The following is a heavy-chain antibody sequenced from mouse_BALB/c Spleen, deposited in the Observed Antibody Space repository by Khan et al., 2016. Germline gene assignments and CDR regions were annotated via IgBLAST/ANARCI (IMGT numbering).Heavy chain of an antibody. Sequence: EVQLQESGPSLVKPSQTLSLTCSVTGDSITSGYWNWIRKFPGNKLEYVGYISYSGSTYYNPSLKSRISITRDTSKNQYYLQLNSVTTEDTATYYCASGYDYDWDYYAMDYWGQGTSVTVSS. J-gene: IGHJ4*01. CDR2: ISYSGST. V-gene: IGHV3-8*02. CDR1: GDSITSGY. CDR3: ASGYDYDWDYYAMDY. D-gene: IGHD2-4*01.